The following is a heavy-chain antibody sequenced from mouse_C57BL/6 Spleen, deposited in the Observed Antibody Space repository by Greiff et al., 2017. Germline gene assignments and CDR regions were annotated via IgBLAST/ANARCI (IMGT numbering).Heavy chain of an antibody. V-gene: IGHV1-82*01. CDR1: GYAFSSSW. CDR3: AREGDWFAY. CDR2: LYPGDGDN. Sequence: QVKLQQSGPELVKPGASVKISCKASGYAFSSSWMNWVKQRPGKGLEWIGRLYPGDGDNNYNGKFKGKATLTADKSSSTAYMQLISLTSEDSAVYFCAREGDWFAYWGQGTLVTVSA. J-gene: IGHJ3*01.